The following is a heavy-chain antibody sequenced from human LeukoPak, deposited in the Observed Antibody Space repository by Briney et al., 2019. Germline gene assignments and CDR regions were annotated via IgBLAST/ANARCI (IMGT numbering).Heavy chain of an antibody. CDR1: GFTFSEHW. J-gene: IGHJ4*02. V-gene: IGHV3-74*01. CDR2: INTDGTTT. Sequence: PGGSLRLSCAASGFTFSEHWMHWVRQAPGKGLVWVSRINTDGTTTVHADSVKGRFTISRDNAKNTLYLQMNSLRAEDTAVYYCPRDGYPGGGYKYGIDYWGQGTLVTVSS. CDR3: PRDGYPGGGYKYGIDY. D-gene: IGHD5-18*01.